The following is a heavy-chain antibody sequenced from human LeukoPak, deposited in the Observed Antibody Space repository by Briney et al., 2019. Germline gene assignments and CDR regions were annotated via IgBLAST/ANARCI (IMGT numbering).Heavy chain of an antibody. J-gene: IGHJ4*01. Sequence: GGSLRLSCAASGFTFSSYWMSWVRQAPGKGLEWVANIKQDGSEKYYVDSVKGRFTISRDNAKNSLYLQMNSLRAEDTAVYYCARDQISSGSYSGFDYWGHGTLVTVSS. CDR3: ARDQISSGSYSGFDY. CDR1: GFTFSSYW. CDR2: IKQDGSEK. D-gene: IGHD1-26*01. V-gene: IGHV3-7*01.